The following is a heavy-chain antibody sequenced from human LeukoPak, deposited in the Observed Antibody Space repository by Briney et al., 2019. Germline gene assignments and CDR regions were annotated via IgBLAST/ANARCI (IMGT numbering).Heavy chain of an antibody. V-gene: IGHV3-7*01. J-gene: IGHJ6*04. D-gene: IGHD3-10*02. CDR1: GFTFSYYW. Sequence: GSLRLSCAASGFTFSYYWMSWVRQAPEKGLEWVANIKEDGSENYSVDSVKGRFTISRDNAKNSLYLQMNSLRAEDTAVYYCAELGITMIGGVWGKGTTVTISS. CDR2: IKEDGSEN. CDR3: AELGITMIGGV.